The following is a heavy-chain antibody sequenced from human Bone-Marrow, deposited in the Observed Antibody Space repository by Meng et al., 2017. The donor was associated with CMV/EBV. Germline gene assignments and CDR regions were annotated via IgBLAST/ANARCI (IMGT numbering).Heavy chain of an antibody. CDR2: IYYSGST. V-gene: IGHV4-39*01. CDR1: GGSINSSNYY. D-gene: IGHD2-2*02. Sequence: SETLSLTCSVSGGSINSSNYYWGWIRQPPGKGLEWIGIIYYSGSTYYNPSLKSRVTISVDTSKNQFSLKLSSVTAADTAVYYCARVSSRYQLLYRRNWFDPWGQGNLVTVSS. J-gene: IGHJ5*02. CDR3: ARVSSRYQLLYRRNWFDP.